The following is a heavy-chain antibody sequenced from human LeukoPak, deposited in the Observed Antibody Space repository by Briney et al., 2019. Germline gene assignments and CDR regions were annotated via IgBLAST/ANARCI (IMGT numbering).Heavy chain of an antibody. V-gene: IGHV3-23*01. J-gene: IGHJ4*02. Sequence: YPGGSLRLSCAASGLTFSSNAMSWVRQAPGKGLEWVSAISGSGGSTYYADSVKGRFTISRDNSKNTLYLQMNSLRAEDTAVYYCAKSSRSPLRYFDWLPYYFDYWGQGTLVTVSS. CDR3: AKSSRSPLRYFDWLPYYFDY. CDR1: GLTFSSNA. CDR2: ISGSGGST. D-gene: IGHD3-9*01.